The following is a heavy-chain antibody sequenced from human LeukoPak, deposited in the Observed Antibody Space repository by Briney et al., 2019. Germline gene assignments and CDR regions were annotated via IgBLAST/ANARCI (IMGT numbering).Heavy chain of an antibody. D-gene: IGHD6-13*01. CDR3: ARDLQQLDIHFDY. V-gene: IGHV3-30-3*01. CDR1: GFTFSSYA. CDR2: ISYDGSNK. J-gene: IGHJ4*02. Sequence: GGSLRLSCAASGFTFSSYAMHWVRQAPGKGLEWVAVISYDGSNKYYADSVKGRFTISRDNSKNTLYLQMNSLRAEDTAVYYCARDLQQLDIHFDYWGQGTLVTVSS.